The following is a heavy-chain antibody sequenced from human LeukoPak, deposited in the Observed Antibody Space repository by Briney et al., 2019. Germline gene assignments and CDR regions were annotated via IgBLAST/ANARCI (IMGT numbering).Heavy chain of an antibody. V-gene: IGHV3-33*01. Sequence: GGSLRLSCAASGFTFSSYGMHWVRQAPGKGLEWVAVIWYDGSNEYYADSVKGRFTISRDNSKNTLYLQMNSLRAEDTAVYYCARDQDGVTSRYNWFDPWGQGTLVTVSS. CDR2: IWYDGSNE. CDR1: GFTFSSYG. D-gene: IGHD2-21*02. CDR3: ARDQDGVTSRYNWFDP. J-gene: IGHJ5*02.